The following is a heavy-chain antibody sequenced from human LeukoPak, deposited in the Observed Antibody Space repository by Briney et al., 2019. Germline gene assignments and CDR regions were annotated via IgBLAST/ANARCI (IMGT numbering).Heavy chain of an antibody. Sequence: GGSLRLSCAASGFTFSSYAMTWVRQAPGKGLERVSTISGSGGGTYYADSVKGRFTISRDNSKNTLYLQMNNLRAEDTAIYYCAKVQDYVWGSYRSSQEYFQHWGQGTLVTVSS. V-gene: IGHV3-23*01. CDR3: AKVQDYVWGSYRSSQEYFQH. D-gene: IGHD3-16*02. J-gene: IGHJ1*01. CDR2: ISGSGGGT. CDR1: GFTFSSYA.